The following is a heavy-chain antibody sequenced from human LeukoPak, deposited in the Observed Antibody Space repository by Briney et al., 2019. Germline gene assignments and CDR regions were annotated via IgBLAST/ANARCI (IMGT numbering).Heavy chain of an antibody. V-gene: IGHV4-4*07. CDR2: IYTSGST. Sequence: SETLSLTCTVSGGSISSYYWSWIRQPAGKGLEWIRRIYTSGSTNYNPSLKSRVTMSVDTSKNQFSLKLSSVTAADTAVYYCARVSCSSTSCFFDYWGQGTLVTVSS. J-gene: IGHJ4*02. CDR3: ARVSCSSTSCFFDY. CDR1: GGSISSYY. D-gene: IGHD2-2*01.